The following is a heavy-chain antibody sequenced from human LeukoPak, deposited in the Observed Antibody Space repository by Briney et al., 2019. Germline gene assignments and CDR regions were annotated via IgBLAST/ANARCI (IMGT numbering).Heavy chain of an antibody. CDR3: AKLRRLHYYMDV. J-gene: IGHJ6*03. V-gene: IGHV3-23*01. CDR2: ISGSGGST. D-gene: IGHD6-25*01. Sequence: GGSLRLSCAASRFTFSNYAMHWVRQAPGKGLEWVSAISGSGGSTYYADSVKGRFTTSRDNSKNTLYLQMNSLRAEDTAVYYCAKLRRLHYYMDVWGKGTTVTVSS. CDR1: RFTFSNYA.